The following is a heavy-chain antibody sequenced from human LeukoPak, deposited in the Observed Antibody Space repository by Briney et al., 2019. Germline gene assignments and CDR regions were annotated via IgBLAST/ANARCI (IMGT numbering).Heavy chain of an antibody. CDR3: ARQWGGSCSGGSCYTSL. D-gene: IGHD2-15*01. J-gene: IGHJ4*02. CDR2: IIPILGIA. CDR1: GYTFTSYG. V-gene: IGHV1-69*04. Sequence: ASVKVSCKASGYTFTSYGISWVRQAPGQGLEWMGRIIPILGIANYAQKFQGRVTITADKSTSTAYMELSSLRSEDTAVYYCARQWGGSCSGGSCYTSLWGQGTLVTVSS.